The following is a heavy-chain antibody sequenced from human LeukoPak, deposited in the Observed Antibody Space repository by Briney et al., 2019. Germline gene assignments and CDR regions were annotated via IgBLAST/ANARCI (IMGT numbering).Heavy chain of an antibody. CDR1: GFTFSSYS. Sequence: GGSLRLSCTASGFTFSSYSMNWVRQAPGKGLEWVSSISSSSSYIYYADSVKGRFTISRDNAKNSLYLQMNSLRAEDTAVYHCARDWDVVVPAAVAFDYWGREPWSPSPQ. V-gene: IGHV3-21*01. J-gene: IGHJ4*02. CDR3: ARDWDVVVPAAVAFDY. D-gene: IGHD2-2*01. CDR2: ISSSSSYI.